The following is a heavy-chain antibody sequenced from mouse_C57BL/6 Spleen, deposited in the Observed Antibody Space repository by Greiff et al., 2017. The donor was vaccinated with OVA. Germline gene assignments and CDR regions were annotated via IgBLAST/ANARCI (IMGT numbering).Heavy chain of an antibody. D-gene: IGHD1-1*01. V-gene: IGHV2-2*01. J-gene: IGHJ4*01. Sequence: QVQLKESGPGLVQPSQSLSITCTVSVFSLTSYGVHWVRQSPGKGLEWLGVIWSGGSTDYNAAFISRLSISKDNSKSQVFFKMNSLQADDTAIYYCARNCAVVARNAMDYWGQGTSVTVSS. CDR2: IWSGGST. CDR1: VFSLTSYG. CDR3: ARNCAVVARNAMDY.